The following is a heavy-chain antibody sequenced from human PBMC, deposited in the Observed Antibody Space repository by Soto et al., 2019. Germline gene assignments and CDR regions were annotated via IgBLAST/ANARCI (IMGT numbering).Heavy chain of an antibody. CDR2: ISGSGGST. J-gene: IGHJ4*02. CDR1: GFTFSSYA. Sequence: GGSLRLSCAASGFTFSSYAMSWVRQAPGKGLEWVSAISGSGGSTYYADSVKGRFTISRDNSKNTLYLQMNSLRAEDTAVYYCAKGSSSGGSCYSPFDYWGQGTLVTVSS. D-gene: IGHD2-15*01. CDR3: AKGSSSGGSCYSPFDY. V-gene: IGHV3-23*01.